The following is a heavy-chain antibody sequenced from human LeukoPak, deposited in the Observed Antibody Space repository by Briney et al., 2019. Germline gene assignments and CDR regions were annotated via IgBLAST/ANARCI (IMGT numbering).Heavy chain of an antibody. Sequence: SETLSLTCTVSGGSIRSSYYYWSWIRQPPGKGLEWIGYIYYSGSTNYNPSLKSRVTISVDTPKNQFSLKLSSVTAADTAVYYCARENNFWSGSTNWFDPWGQGTLVTVSS. D-gene: IGHD3-3*01. V-gene: IGHV4-61*01. J-gene: IGHJ5*02. CDR2: IYYSGST. CDR3: ARENNFWSGSTNWFDP. CDR1: GGSIRSSYYY.